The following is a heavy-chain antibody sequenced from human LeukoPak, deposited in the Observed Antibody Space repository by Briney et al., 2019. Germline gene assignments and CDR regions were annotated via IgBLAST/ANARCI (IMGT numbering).Heavy chain of an antibody. J-gene: IGHJ4*02. Sequence: ASVKVSCKASGYTFTGYYMHWVRQAPGQGLEWMGWINPNSGGTNYAQKFQGRVTMTRDTSISTAYMELSRLRSDDTAVYYCAREDGRSSGFTDYWGQGTLVTVSS. CDR3: AREDGRSSGFTDY. CDR1: GYTFTGYY. V-gene: IGHV1-2*02. CDR2: INPNSGGT. D-gene: IGHD6-19*01.